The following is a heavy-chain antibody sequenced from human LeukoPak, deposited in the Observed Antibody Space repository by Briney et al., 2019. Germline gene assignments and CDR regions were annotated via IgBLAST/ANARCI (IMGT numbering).Heavy chain of an antibody. Sequence: GRSLRLSCAASGFTFSSYGMHWVRQAPGKGLEWVAVIWYDGSNKYYADSVKGRFTISRDNSKNTLYLQMNSLRTEDTAVYFCAKEFSYTAMVNAFDFWGQGTMVTVSS. V-gene: IGHV3-33*06. CDR1: GFTFSSYG. D-gene: IGHD5-18*01. CDR3: AKEFSYTAMVNAFDF. CDR2: IWYDGSNK. J-gene: IGHJ3*01.